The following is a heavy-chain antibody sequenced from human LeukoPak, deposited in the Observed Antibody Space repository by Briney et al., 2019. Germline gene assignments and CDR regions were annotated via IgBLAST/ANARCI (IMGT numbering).Heavy chain of an antibody. CDR3: AREITVIRGSRDAFNI. CDR1: GGTFGSYG. CDR2: ITPMFGAP. D-gene: IGHD3-22*01. Sequence: ASVKVSCKASGGTFGSYGISWLRQAPGQGLEWMGGITPMFGAPKYAQKFQDRVAVTTDVSTSTAYMELSRLRSEDTAVYYCAREITVIRGSRDAFNIWGQGTMVTVPS. V-gene: IGHV1-69*05. J-gene: IGHJ3*02.